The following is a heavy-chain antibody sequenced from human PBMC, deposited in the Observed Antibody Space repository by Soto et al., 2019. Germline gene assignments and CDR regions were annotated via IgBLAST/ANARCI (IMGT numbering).Heavy chain of an antibody. J-gene: IGHJ4*02. CDR2: IDPSDSYT. D-gene: IGHD5-12*01. CDR1: GYIFTSYW. Sequence: PGESLKISCKCSGYIFTSYWISWVLQMPGKGLEWMGRIDPSDSYTNYSPSFQGHVTISADKSISTAYLQWSSLKASDTAMYYCVGGYDLGGYFDYWGQGTLVTVSS. CDR3: VGGYDLGGYFDY. V-gene: IGHV5-10-1*01.